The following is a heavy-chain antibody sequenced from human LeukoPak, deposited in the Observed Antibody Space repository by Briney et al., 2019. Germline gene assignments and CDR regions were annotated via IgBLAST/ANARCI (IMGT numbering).Heavy chain of an antibody. J-gene: IGHJ3*02. D-gene: IGHD3-22*01. CDR3: ARDYYDSGGYYNLDAFDI. CDR1: GFTFSSHD. Sequence: AGRSLTPFCAASGFTFSSHDMNWVRQPPGKWLESVSYISISGTTLYYADSVKGRFTTSRDNAKNSLYLQMNSLRAEDTAVYYCARDYYDSGGYYNLDAFDIWGQGTMVTVSS. CDR2: ISISGTTL. V-gene: IGHV3-48*03.